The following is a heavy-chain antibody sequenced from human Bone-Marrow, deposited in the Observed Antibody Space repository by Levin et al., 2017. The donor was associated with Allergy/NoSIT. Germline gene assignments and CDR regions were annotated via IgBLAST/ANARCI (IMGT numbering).Heavy chain of an antibody. CDR2: IYSGGST. CDR1: GFTVSSNY. J-gene: IGHJ3*02. D-gene: IGHD2-2*01. Sequence: GESLKISCVASGFTVSSNYMNWVRQAPGKGLEWVSVIYSGGSTYYADSVKGRFTISRDNSKNTLYLQMSSLRAEETAVYYCATDRAYCSNTTCYLPDAFDIWGQGTMVTVSS. CDR3: ATDRAYCSNTTCYLPDAFDI. V-gene: IGHV3-66*01.